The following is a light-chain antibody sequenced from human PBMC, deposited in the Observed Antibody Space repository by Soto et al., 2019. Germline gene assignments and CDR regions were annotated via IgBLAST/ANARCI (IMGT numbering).Light chain of an antibody. CDR3: QQLNSYPLT. CDR1: QTISSW. J-gene: IGKJ4*01. V-gene: IGKV1-5*03. Sequence: DIQMTQSPSTLSGSVGDRVTITCRASQTISSWLAWYRQKPGKAPKLLIYKASTLKSGVPSRFSGSGSGTEFTLTISSLQPDDFATYYCQQLNSYPLTFGGGTKVDIK. CDR2: KAS.